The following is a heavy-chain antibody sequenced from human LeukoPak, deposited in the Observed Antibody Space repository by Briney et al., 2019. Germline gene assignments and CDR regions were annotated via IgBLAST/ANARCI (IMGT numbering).Heavy chain of an antibody. CDR3: AKCSLGYCSGGSCYDY. D-gene: IGHD2-15*01. Sequence: PGGSLRLSYAPPAFTFHSYATSWVRQAPGNGLACLPAIRGSGGSTYHADSVKGRFTISIDNSKNTLYLQMNSLRTEDTAVYYSAKCSLGYCSGGSCYDYWGQGTLVTVSS. CDR1: AFTFHSYA. CDR2: IRGSGGST. V-gene: IGHV3-23*01. J-gene: IGHJ4*02.